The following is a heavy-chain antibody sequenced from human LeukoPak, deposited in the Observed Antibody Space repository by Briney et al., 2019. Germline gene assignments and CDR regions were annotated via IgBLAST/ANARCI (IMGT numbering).Heavy chain of an antibody. D-gene: IGHD3-10*01. J-gene: IGHJ5*02. CDR2: INTDGITT. Sequence: RPGGSLRLSCAASGFTFSTYGMSWVRQAPGKGLVWVSRINTDGITTDYADSVKGRFTISRDNAKNTLYLQMNSLRADDTAVYYCASLPSRLRGVTGNPWGQGTLVTVSS. CDR3: ASLPSRLRGVTGNP. V-gene: IGHV3-74*01. CDR1: GFTFSTYG.